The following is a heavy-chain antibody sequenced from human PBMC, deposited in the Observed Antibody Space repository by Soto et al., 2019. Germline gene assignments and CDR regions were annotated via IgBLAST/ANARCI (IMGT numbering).Heavy chain of an antibody. V-gene: IGHV4-34*01. CDR2: INHSGST. CDR1: GGSFSGYY. D-gene: IGHD3-10*01. Sequence: SETLSLTCAVYGGSFSGYYWSWIRQPPGKGLEWIGEINHSGSTNYNPSLKSRVTISVDTSKNQFSLKLSSVTAADTAVYYCARQTNRGVYDWGQGTLVTVSS. CDR3: ARQTNRGVYD. J-gene: IGHJ4*02.